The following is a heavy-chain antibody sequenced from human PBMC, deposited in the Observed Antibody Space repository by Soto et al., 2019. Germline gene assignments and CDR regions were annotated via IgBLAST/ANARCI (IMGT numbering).Heavy chain of an antibody. Sequence: QVQLQQWGAGLLKPSETLSITCVVYGGSLSGYYWSWIRQPPGKGLEWIGEINHGGVTNYHPSLKSRVTISVDTSKNQFSLKLASVTAADTAVYYCARGGGGGSCPDYWGQGTLVTVSS. J-gene: IGHJ4*02. CDR2: INHGGVT. V-gene: IGHV4-34*01. CDR1: GGSLSGYY. D-gene: IGHD2-15*01. CDR3: ARGGGGGSCPDY.